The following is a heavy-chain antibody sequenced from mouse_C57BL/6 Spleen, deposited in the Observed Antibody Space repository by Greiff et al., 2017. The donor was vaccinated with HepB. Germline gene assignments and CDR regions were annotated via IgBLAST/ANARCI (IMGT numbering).Heavy chain of an antibody. V-gene: IGHV1-72*01. CDR3: AREDGITTYAMDY. D-gene: IGHD1-1*01. J-gene: IGHJ4*01. CDR2: IDPKSGGT. CDR1: GYTFTSYW. Sequence: QVQLQQPGAELVKPGASVKLSCKASGYTFTSYWMHWVKQRPGRGLEWIGRIDPKSGGTKYNEKFKSKATLTVDKPSSTAYMQLSSLTSEDSAVYYCAREDGITTYAMDYWGQGTSVTVSS.